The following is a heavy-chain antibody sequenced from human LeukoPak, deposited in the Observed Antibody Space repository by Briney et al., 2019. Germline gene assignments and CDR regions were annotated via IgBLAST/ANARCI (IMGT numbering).Heavy chain of an antibody. CDR1: GFTFSNYA. CDR2: ISAGGHSA. D-gene: IGHD2-2*01. V-gene: IGHV3-23*01. CDR3: GKETFCSSATCPRA. J-gene: IGHJ5*02. Sequence: GGSLRLSCAASGFTFSNYAMNWVRQAPGKGLEWVSAISAGGHSAYYADSVKGRFTISRDNSENSLYLQINSLRAEDTAMYYCGKETFCSSATCPRAWGQGTLVTVSS.